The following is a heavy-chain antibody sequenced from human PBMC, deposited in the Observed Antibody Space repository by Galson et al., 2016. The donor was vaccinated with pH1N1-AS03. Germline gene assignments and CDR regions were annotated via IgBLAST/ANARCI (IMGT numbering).Heavy chain of an antibody. J-gene: IGHJ6*02. Sequence: SVKVSCKASGYTFTSYGITWVRQAPGQGLEWMGGLIPIFHTPNYAQKFQGRVTITADESTYTAYMELSSLTSEDTAVYYCAREGRFLDWDYYATDVWGQGTTVTVSS. D-gene: IGHD3-3*01. CDR1: GYTFTSYG. V-gene: IGHV1-69*13. CDR3: AREGRFLDWDYYATDV. CDR2: LIPIFHTP.